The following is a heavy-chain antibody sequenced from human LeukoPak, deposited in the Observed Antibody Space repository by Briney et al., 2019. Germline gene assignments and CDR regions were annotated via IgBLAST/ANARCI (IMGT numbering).Heavy chain of an antibody. Sequence: ASVTVSCKASGGTFSSYAISWVRQAPGQGLEWMGGIIPIFGTANYAQKFQGRVTITADESTSTAYMELSSLRSEDTAVYYCARGGLGYCSSTSCYIEYYFDYWGQGTLVTVSS. CDR2: IIPIFGTA. J-gene: IGHJ4*02. D-gene: IGHD2-2*02. CDR3: ARGGLGYCSSTSCYIEYYFDY. V-gene: IGHV1-69*01. CDR1: GGTFSSYA.